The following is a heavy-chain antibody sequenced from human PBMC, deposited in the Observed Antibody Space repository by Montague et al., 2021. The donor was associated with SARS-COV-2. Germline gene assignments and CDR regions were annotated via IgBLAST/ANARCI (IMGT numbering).Heavy chain of an antibody. CDR2: IYRGGST. J-gene: IGHJ3*02. CDR1: GFTVSSTY. V-gene: IGHV3-53*01. CDR3: ARDAEGIAARRSDAFDI. Sequence: SLRLSCAASGFTVSSTYMNWVRQAPVKGLEWVSVIYRGGSTYYAXSVKGRFTISRDNSKNTLYLQMNSLRAEDTAVYYCARDAEGIAARRSDAFDIWGQGTMVTVSS. D-gene: IGHD6-6*01.